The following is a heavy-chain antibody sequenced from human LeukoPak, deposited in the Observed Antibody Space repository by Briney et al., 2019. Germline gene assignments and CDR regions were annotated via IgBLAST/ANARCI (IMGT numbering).Heavy chain of an antibody. CDR1: GFTFSSYS. Sequence: GGSLRLSCAASGFTFSSYSTNWVRQAPGKGLEWVSSISSSSSYIYYADSVKGRFTISRDNAKNSLYLQMNSLRAEDTAVYYCARHSSSWEFDYWGQGTLVTVSS. V-gene: IGHV3-21*01. CDR2: ISSSSSYI. D-gene: IGHD6-13*01. CDR3: ARHSSSWEFDY. J-gene: IGHJ4*02.